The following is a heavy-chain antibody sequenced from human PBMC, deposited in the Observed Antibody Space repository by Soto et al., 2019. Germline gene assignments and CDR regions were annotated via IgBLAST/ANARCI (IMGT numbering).Heavy chain of an antibody. J-gene: IGHJ6*02. D-gene: IGHD1-7*01. CDR1: GFTFTSSA. Sequence: SVKVSCKASGFTFTSSAVQWVRQARGQRLEWIGWIVVGSGNTNYAQKFQERVTITRDMSTSTAYMELSSLRSEDTAVYYCAADPPGTGTTFHYYYYYGMDVWGQGTTVTSP. CDR3: AADPPGTGTTFHYYYYYGMDV. CDR2: IVVGSGNT. V-gene: IGHV1-58*01.